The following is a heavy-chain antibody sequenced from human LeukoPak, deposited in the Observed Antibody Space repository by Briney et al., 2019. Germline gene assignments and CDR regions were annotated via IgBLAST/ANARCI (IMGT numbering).Heavy chain of an antibody. D-gene: IGHD3-22*01. V-gene: IGHV3-48*04. Sequence: GGSLRLSCAASGFTFSSYSMNWVRQAPGKGLEWVSYISSSSSTIYYADSVKGRFTISRDNAKNSLYLQMNSLRAEDTAVYYCARAGGYDSSGYDYWGQGTLVTVSS. CDR3: ARAGGYDSSGYDY. CDR2: ISSSSSTI. CDR1: GFTFSSYS. J-gene: IGHJ4*02.